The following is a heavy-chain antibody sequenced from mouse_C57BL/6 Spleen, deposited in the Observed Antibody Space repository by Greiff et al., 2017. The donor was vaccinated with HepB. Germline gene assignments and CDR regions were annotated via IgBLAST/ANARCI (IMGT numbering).Heavy chain of an antibody. CDR2: ISDGGSYT. Sequence: DVKLVESGGGLVKPGGSLKLSCAASGFTFSSYAMSWVRQTPEKRLEWVATISDGGSYTYYPDNVKGRFTISRDNAKNNLYLQMSHLKSEDTAMYYCARDDQTFDYWGQGTTLTVSS. V-gene: IGHV5-4*01. CDR3: ARDDQTFDY. CDR1: GFTFSSYA. J-gene: IGHJ2*01.